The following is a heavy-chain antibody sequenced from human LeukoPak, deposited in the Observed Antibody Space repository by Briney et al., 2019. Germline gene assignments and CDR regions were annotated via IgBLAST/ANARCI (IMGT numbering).Heavy chain of an antibody. CDR2: INSDGSST. D-gene: IGHD2-8*01. V-gene: IGHV3-74*01. Sequence: GGSLRLSCAASGFTFSSYWMHWVRQAPGKGLVWVSRINSDGSSTSYADSVKGRFTISRDNAKNTLYLQMNSLRAEDTAVYYCASRRCSNGICPFEYWGQGTLVTVST. CDR1: GFTFSSYW. CDR3: ASRRCSNGICPFEY. J-gene: IGHJ4*02.